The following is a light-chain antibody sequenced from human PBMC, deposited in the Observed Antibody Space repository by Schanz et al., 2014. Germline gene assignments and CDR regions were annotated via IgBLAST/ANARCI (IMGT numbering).Light chain of an antibody. CDR3: LLYFGGAQPNWV. Sequence: QTVVTQEPSLTVSPGGTVTLTCAASTGAVTSGTYYPNWFQQKPGQAPRALIYSTTNKRTWTPARFSGSLVGGKAALTVSDVQPDDEADYYCLLYFGGAQPNWVFGGGTKVTVL. J-gene: IGLJ3*02. CDR1: TGAVTSGTYY. V-gene: IGLV7-43*01. CDR2: STT.